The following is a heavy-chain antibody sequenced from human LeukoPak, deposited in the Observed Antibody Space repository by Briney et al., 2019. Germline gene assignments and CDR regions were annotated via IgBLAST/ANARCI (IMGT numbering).Heavy chain of an antibody. J-gene: IGHJ5*02. V-gene: IGHV4-59*02. CDR3: AKGDGYNPS. D-gene: IGHD5-24*01. CDR1: GDSVSGLH. CDR2: ISYSGNT. Sequence: SETLSLTCTVSGDSVSGLHWSWIRRPPGKGLEWIGHISYSGNTNYNPSLKSRVTISVETSKNQFSLNLNSMTAADTAIYYCAKGDGYNPSWGQGTLVTVSS.